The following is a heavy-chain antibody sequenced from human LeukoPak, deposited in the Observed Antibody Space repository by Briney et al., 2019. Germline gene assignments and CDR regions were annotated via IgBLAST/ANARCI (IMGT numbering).Heavy chain of an antibody. V-gene: IGHV4-59*01. CDR1: GGSISSYY. Sequence: TSETLSLTCTVTGGSISSYYWSWIRQPPGKGLEWIGYIYYSGSTNYNPSLKSRVTISVDTSKNQFSLKLSSVTAADTAVYYCARARGYCSSTSCYSWFDPWGQGTLVTVSS. D-gene: IGHD2-2*01. J-gene: IGHJ5*02. CDR3: ARARGYCSSTSCYSWFDP. CDR2: IYYSGST.